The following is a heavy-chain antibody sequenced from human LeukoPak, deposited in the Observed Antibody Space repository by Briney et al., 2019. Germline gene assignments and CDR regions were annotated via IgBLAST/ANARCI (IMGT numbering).Heavy chain of an antibody. CDR3: ARTTVTKFDAFDY. V-gene: IGHV4-34*01. D-gene: IGHD4-17*01. Sequence: PSETLSLTCAVYGGSFSGYYWSWIRQPPGKGLEWIGEINHSGSTNYNPSLKSRVTISVDTSKNQFSLKLSSVTAAHTAVYYCARTTVTKFDAFDYWGQGTLVTVSS. J-gene: IGHJ4*02. CDR2: INHSGST. CDR1: GGSFSGYY.